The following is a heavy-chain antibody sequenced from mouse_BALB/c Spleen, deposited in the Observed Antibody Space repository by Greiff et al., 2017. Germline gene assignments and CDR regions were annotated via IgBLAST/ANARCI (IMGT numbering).Heavy chain of an antibody. Sequence: EVKLMESGGGLVQPGGSRKLSCAASGFTFSSFGMHWVRQAPEKGLEWVAYISSGSSTIYYADTVKGRFTISRDNPKNTLFLQMTSLRSVDTAMYYCARLGSSYYFDYWGQGTTLTVSS. CDR3: ARLGSSYYFDY. V-gene: IGHV5-17*02. J-gene: IGHJ2*01. CDR1: GFTFSSFG. CDR2: ISSGSSTI. D-gene: IGHD1-1*01.